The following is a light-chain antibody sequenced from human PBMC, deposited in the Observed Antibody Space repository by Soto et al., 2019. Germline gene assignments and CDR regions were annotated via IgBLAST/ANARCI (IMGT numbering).Light chain of an antibody. V-gene: IGKV1-39*01. CDR3: QQSYDTPRT. J-gene: IGKJ1*01. CDR1: QSISTF. CDR2: AAS. Sequence: DIQMTQSPSSLSASVGERVTITCRASQSISTFLNWYQQKPGKAPKLLIYAASSLLSGVPSRFSGSGSGTDFTLTISSLQPEDFATYYCQQSYDTPRTFGQGTKVDIK.